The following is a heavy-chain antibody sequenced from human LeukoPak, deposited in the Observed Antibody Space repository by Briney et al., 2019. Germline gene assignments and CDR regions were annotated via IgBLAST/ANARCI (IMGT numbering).Heavy chain of an antibody. CDR3: AKALWFGEYGFDY. V-gene: IGHV3-23*01. J-gene: IGHJ4*02. CDR1: GFTFSSYA. D-gene: IGHD3-10*01. CDR2: ISGSGGST. Sequence: GGSLRLSCAASGFTFSSYAMSWVRQAPGKGLEWVSAISGSGGSTYYADSVKSRFTISRDNSKNTLYLQMNSLRAEDTAVYYCAKALWFGEYGFDYWGQGTLVTVSS.